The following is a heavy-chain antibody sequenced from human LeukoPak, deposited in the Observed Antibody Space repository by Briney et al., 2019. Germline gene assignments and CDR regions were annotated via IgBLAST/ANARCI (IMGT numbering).Heavy chain of an antibody. V-gene: IGHV1-8*01. CDR1: GYTLTSYD. Sequence: ASVKVSCKASGYTLTSYDINWVRQATGQGLEWMGWMNPNSGNTGYAQKFQGRVTMTRNTSISTAYMELSSLRSEDTAVYYCARGEEWLLDWFDPWGQGTLVTVSS. CDR3: ARGEEWLLDWFDP. CDR2: MNPNSGNT. D-gene: IGHD6-19*01. J-gene: IGHJ5*02.